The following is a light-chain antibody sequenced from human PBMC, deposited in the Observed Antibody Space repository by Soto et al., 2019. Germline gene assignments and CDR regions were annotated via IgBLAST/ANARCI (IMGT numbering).Light chain of an antibody. J-gene: IGLJ1*01. CDR1: SSDVGGYNY. V-gene: IGLV2-11*01. CDR3: CSYAGGPYV. Sequence: QSALTQPRSVSGSPGQSVAISCTGSSSDVGGYNYVSWYQQHPGKAPKVMIYDVSKRPSGVPDRFSGSKSGDTASLTITGLQAEDEADYYCCSYAGGPYVFGNGTKLTVL. CDR2: DVS.